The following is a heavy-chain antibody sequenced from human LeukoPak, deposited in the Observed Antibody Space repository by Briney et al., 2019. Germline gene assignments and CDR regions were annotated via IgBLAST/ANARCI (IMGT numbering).Heavy chain of an antibody. D-gene: IGHD4-17*01. CDR2: IYTSGST. V-gene: IGHV4-61*02. CDR3: ASTRLPTVTSYYFDY. J-gene: IGHJ4*02. CDR1: GGSISSSSYY. Sequence: SETLSLTCTVSGGSISSSSYYWSWIRQPAGKGLEWIGRIYTSGSTNYNPSLKSRVTMSVDTSKNQFSLKLSSVTAADTAVYYCASTRLPTVTSYYFDYWGQGTLVTVSS.